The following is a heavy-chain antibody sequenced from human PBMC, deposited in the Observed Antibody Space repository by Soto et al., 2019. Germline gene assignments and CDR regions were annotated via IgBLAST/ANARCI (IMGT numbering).Heavy chain of an antibody. J-gene: IGHJ3*02. CDR2: ISVGSGSI. Sequence: EAHLVESGGGLVQPGRSRRLSCAASGFTFSSYAFNWVRQAPGKGLEWISYISVGSGSIFYADSVKGRFTISRDDAQNSLYLQMNTLRAEDPAIYFCVRDDKWAFDIWGQGTTVIVSS. V-gene: IGHV3-48*01. CDR1: GFTFSSYA. CDR3: VRDDKWAFDI. D-gene: IGHD1-26*01.